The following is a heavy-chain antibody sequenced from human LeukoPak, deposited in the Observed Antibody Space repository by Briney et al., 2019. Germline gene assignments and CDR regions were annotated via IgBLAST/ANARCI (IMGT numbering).Heavy chain of an antibody. J-gene: IGHJ4*02. CDR2: INHSGST. CDR1: GGSFSGYY. D-gene: IGHD3-9*01. CDR3: ARVDLRYFEWFLSRSFVY. Sequence: SETLSLTCAVYGGSFSGYYWSWIRQPPGKGLEWIGEINHSGSTNYNPSLKSRVTISVDTSKNQFSLKLGSVTAADTAVYYCARVDLRYFEWFLSRSFVYWGQGTLVTVSS. V-gene: IGHV4-34*01.